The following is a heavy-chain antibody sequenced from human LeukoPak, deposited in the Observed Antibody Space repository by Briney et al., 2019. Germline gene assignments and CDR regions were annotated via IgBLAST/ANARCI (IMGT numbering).Heavy chain of an antibody. CDR2: IIPIFGTA. J-gene: IGHJ3*02. V-gene: IGHV1-69*13. D-gene: IGHD1-7*01. CDR3: AREPNYAFDI. CDR1: GGTFSSYA. Sequence: ASVKVSCKASGGTFSSYAISWVRQAPGQGLEWMGGIIPIFGTANYAQKFQGRVTITADESTSTAYMELSSLRSEDTAVYYCAREPNYAFDIWGQGTMVTVSS.